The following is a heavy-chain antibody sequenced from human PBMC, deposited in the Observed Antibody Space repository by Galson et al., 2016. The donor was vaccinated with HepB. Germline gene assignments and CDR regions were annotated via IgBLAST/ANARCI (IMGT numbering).Heavy chain of an antibody. Sequence: SLRPSCAASGFTFSNYAMHWVRQAPGKGLEWLTFISYDGLNKFYADSVKGRFTISRDNSKTTLYLQMNTLRPEDTAVYYCARNGSGNYYHFDYWGQGTLVTVSS. CDR2: ISYDGLNK. V-gene: IGHV3-30*04. CDR1: GFTFSNYA. J-gene: IGHJ4*02. CDR3: ARNGSGNYYHFDY. D-gene: IGHD1-26*01.